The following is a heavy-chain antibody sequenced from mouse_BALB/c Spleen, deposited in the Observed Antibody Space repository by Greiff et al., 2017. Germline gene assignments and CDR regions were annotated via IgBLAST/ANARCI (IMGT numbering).Heavy chain of an antibody. V-gene: IGHV3-2*02. CDR2: ISYSGST. D-gene: IGHD2-3*01. Sequence: EVQLQQSGPGLVKPSQSLSLTCTVTGYSITSDYAWNWIRQFPGNKLEWMGYISYSGSTSYNPSLKSRISITRDTSKNQFFLQLNSVTTEDTATYYCARSLYDGYYVAWFAYWGQGTLVTVSA. J-gene: IGHJ3*01. CDR3: ARSLYDGYYVAWFAY. CDR1: GYSITSDYA.